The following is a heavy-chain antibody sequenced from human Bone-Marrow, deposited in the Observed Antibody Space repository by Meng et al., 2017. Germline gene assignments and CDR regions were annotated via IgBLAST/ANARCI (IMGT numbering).Heavy chain of an antibody. D-gene: IGHD3-10*01. CDR1: GGSITNYY. Sequence: SETLSLTCTVSGGSITNYYWSWIRQPAGKGLEWIGRSHSSGSTSYNPSLNSRLTMSLDMSKNQFSLKLASVTAADTAVYYCARGDSVFRGSMYNWFDPWGQGTLVTVSS. CDR2: SHSSGST. J-gene: IGHJ5*02. CDR3: ARGDSVFRGSMYNWFDP. V-gene: IGHV4-4*07.